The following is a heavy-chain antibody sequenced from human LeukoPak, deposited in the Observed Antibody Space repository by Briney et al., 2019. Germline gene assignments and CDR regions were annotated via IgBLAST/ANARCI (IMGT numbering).Heavy chain of an antibody. CDR1: GLSVSSSS. V-gene: IGHV3-21*01. CDR2: IGIAGNF. J-gene: IGHJ6*02. CDR3: ATDGSGWSRVV. Sequence: GGSLRLSCAASGLSVSSSSMSWVRRAPGKGLEWVSTIGIAGNFYYADSVKGRFTISRDDAKNSLCLQMNSLRAEDTAVYYCATDGSGWSRVVGGQGTTVTVS. D-gene: IGHD6-19*01.